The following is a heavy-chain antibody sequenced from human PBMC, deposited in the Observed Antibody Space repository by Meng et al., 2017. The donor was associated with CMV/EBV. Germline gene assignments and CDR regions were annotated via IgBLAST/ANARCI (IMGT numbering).Heavy chain of an antibody. Sequence: GESLKISCAASGFTFDDYGMSWVRQAPGKGLEWVSGINWNGGSTGYADSVKGRFTISRDNAKNSLYLQMNSLRAEDTALYYCAKDRGIQLWSYYFDYWGQGTLVTVSS. D-gene: IGHD5-18*01. CDR2: INWNGGST. J-gene: IGHJ4*02. V-gene: IGHV3-20*04. CDR3: AKDRGIQLWSYYFDY. CDR1: GFTFDDYG.